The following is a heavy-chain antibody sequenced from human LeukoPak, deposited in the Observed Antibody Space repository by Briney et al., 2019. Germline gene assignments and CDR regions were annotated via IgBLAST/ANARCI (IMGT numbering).Heavy chain of an antibody. V-gene: IGHV4-59*01. Sequence: PSEPLSLTCTVSGGSISTYYWSWIRQPPGKGLEWIGYIYHSGSTKYNPSLKSRVTISVDTSKNQFSLKLSSVTAADTAVYYCARDGYSGNDGLWGQGTLVTVSS. CDR3: ARDGYSGNDGL. J-gene: IGHJ4*02. D-gene: IGHD5-12*01. CDR2: IYHSGST. CDR1: GGSISTYY.